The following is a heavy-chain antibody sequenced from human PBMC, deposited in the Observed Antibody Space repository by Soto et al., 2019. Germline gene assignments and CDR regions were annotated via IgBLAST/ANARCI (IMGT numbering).Heavy chain of an antibody. J-gene: IGHJ6*03. CDR1: GFTFSSYA. V-gene: IGHV3-23*01. D-gene: IGHD2-15*01. Sequence: GGSLRLSCAASGFTFSSYAMSWVRQAPGKGLEWVSAISGSGGSTYYADSVKGRFTISRDNSKNTLYLQMNSLRAEDTAVYYCAKDNALGXCSGGSCDYYYMDVWGKGTTVTVSS. CDR3: AKDNALGXCSGGSCDYYYMDV. CDR2: ISGSGGST.